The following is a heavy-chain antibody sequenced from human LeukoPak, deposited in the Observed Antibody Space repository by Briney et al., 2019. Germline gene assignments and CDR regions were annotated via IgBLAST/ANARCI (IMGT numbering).Heavy chain of an antibody. D-gene: IGHD2-15*01. V-gene: IGHV3-53*01. J-gene: IGHJ4*02. CDR2: IYSGGST. CDR3: ARDLGGSWKGYFDY. Sequence: PGGSLRLSCAASGFTVSSNYMTWVRQAPGKGLEWVSVIYSGGSTYYADSVKGRFTLSRDNSGNTLYLQMNSLGAEDTAVYYCARDLGGSWKGYFDYWGQGTLVTVSS. CDR1: GFTVSSNY.